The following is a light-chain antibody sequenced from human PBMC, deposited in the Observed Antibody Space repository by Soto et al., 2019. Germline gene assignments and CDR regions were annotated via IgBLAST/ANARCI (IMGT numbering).Light chain of an antibody. Sequence: DIQRTQSPSTLSASVGDRVTITCRASQSISNWLAWYQQKPGKAPNLLIYDASSLESGVPSRFSGSGSGTEFTLTISSLQPDDFATYYCQHYNSYPLTFGGGTKVDIK. V-gene: IGKV1-5*01. CDR2: DAS. CDR3: QHYNSYPLT. CDR1: QSISNW. J-gene: IGKJ4*01.